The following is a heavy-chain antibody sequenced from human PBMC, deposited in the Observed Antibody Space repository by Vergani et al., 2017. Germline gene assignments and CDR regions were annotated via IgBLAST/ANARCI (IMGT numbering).Heavy chain of an antibody. CDR1: GFTFNQYG. V-gene: IGHV3-33*01. Sequence: QVQLVESGGGVVQPGRSLRLSCAAFGFTFNQYGMHWVRQAPGKGLEWVAVTWYDGNNKQYADSVKGRFTISRDKSKSTMYLQMNSLRDEDTGVYYCARDLRLLYNRFDPWGQGTLVTVSS. CDR2: TWYDGNNK. CDR3: ARDLRLLYNRFDP. J-gene: IGHJ5*02. D-gene: IGHD1-14*01.